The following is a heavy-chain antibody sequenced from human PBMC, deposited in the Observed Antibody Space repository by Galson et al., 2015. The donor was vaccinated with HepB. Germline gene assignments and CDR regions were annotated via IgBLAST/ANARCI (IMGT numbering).Heavy chain of an antibody. D-gene: IGHD5-24*01. CDR2: IIPLLRTT. J-gene: IGHJ5*01. V-gene: IGHV1-69*11. Sequence: SVKVSCKASGGTFNSQPTSWVRQAPGQGLEWMGSIIPLLRTTNYAQKFQGRVTISADESTRTAYLELSSLRCEDTAVYYCSTDISFRDGHNFNSWGHGTLVTVSS. CDR1: GGTFNSQP. CDR3: STDISFRDGHNFNS.